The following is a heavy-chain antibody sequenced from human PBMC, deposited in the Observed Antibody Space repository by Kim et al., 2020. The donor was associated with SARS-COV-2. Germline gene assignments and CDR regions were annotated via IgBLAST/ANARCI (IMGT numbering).Heavy chain of an antibody. CDR2: INPNSGNT. J-gene: IGHJ3*01. CDR1: GYTFSGYY. V-gene: IGHV1-2*05. D-gene: IGHD6-19*01. Sequence: ASVKVSCKASGYTFSGYYIHWVRQAPGQGLEWVGRINPNSGNTNYAQKFQGRVTMTRDTSISTTYMELSGLTSDDAGIFFCARVGYITGCGVIVFCGQG. CDR3: ARVGYITGCGVIVF.